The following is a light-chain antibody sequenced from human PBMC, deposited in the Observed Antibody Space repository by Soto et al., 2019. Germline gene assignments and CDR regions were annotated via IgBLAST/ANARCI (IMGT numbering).Light chain of an antibody. Sequence: DIPMTQSPSSRSASVGDRVTITCRASQSISSYLNWYQQKPGKALKLLIYAASSLQSGVPSRFSGSGSGTDFTLTISSLQPEDFATYYCQQSYSTLWTFGQGTKVEIK. CDR2: AAS. CDR3: QQSYSTLWT. CDR1: QSISSY. J-gene: IGKJ1*01. V-gene: IGKV1-39*01.